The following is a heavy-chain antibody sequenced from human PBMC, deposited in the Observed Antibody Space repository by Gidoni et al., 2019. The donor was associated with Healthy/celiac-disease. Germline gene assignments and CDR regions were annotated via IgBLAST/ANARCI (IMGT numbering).Heavy chain of an antibody. D-gene: IGHD3-16*01. V-gene: IGHV3-9*01. J-gene: IGHJ2*01. Sequence: EVQLVESGGGLVQPVWSLRLSCAASGFTFDDYAMHWVRQATGKGLEWVSGSRWNSGSIGYADSVKGRFTISRDNAKNALYLQMNSLRAEDTALYYCAKGPDYYERRGYWYFDLWGRGTLVTVSS. CDR3: AKGPDYYERRGYWYFDL. CDR1: GFTFDDYA. CDR2: SRWNSGSI.